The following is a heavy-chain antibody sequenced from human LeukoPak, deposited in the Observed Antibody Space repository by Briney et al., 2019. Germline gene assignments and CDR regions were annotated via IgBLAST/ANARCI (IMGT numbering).Heavy chain of an antibody. CDR1: GFTVSNNY. CDR3: AGPGQAGS. V-gene: IGHV3-66*01. CDR2: MYIDGGT. J-gene: IGHJ5*02. Sequence: GGSLRLSCAVSGFTVSNNYMSWIRQPPGKGLEWVSLMYIDGGTYYPDSVKGRFTVSRDNSKNTLYLQMNSLRAEDSAVYCCAGPGQAGSWGRGTLVTVSS. D-gene: IGHD1-14*01.